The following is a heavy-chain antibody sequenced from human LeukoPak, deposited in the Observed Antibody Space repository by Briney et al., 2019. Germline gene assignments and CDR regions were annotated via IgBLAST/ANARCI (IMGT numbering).Heavy chain of an antibody. J-gene: IGHJ4*02. V-gene: IGHV3-23*01. CDR1: GFTFSSYA. D-gene: IGHD5-18*01. Sequence: GGSLRLSCAASGFTFSSYAMSWVRQAPGKGLEWVSAISGSGGSTYYADSVKGRFPISRDNSKNTLYLQMNSLRAEDTAVYYCAKIFGYSYGQTSYWGQGTLVTVSS. CDR3: AKIFGYSYGQTSY. CDR2: ISGSGGST.